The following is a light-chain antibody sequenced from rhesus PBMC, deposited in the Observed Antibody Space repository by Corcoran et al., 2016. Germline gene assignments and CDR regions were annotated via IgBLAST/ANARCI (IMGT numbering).Light chain of an antibody. V-gene: IGKV1-32*01. CDR2: YAN. CDR1: QGISSY. J-gene: IGKJ3*01. CDR3: QQYNSLPT. Sequence: DIQMTQSPSSLSASVGDRVTITCRASQGISSYLNWYQQKPGKATKLLIDYANRLESGVPSRFSGSGSGTEFTLTISSLQTEDFATYYCQQYNSLPTFGHGTKRDIK.